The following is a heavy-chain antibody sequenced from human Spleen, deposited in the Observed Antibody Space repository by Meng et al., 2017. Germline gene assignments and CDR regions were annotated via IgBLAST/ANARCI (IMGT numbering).Heavy chain of an antibody. Sequence: GQRGQSGAEVKKPGASLKVSCKASGYTFPDYWLHWVRRAPGQGLEWMGRINPKSGDTHYAQRFQGRVTMTGDTSISTAYMELSGLRSDDTAMYYCARDEDISAAGKLFGDYWGQGTLVTVSS. CDR3: ARDEDISAAGKLFGDY. D-gene: IGHD6-13*01. J-gene: IGHJ4*02. CDR1: GYTFPDYW. CDR2: INPKSGDT. V-gene: IGHV1-2*06.